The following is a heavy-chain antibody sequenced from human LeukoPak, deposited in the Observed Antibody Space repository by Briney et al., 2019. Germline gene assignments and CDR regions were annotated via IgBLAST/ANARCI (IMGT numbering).Heavy chain of an antibody. V-gene: IGHV3-30*02. CDR1: GFTFSSYG. D-gene: IGHD7-27*01. CDR3: AKGGDRYYYYYYMDV. J-gene: IGHJ6*03. Sequence: GGSLRLSCAASGFTFSSYGMHWVRQAPGKWLEWVTLIRYDGSNKYYADSVKGRFTISRDNSKNTLYLQMNSLRAEDTAVYYCAKGGDRYYYYYYMDVWGKGTTVTVSS. CDR2: IRYDGSNK.